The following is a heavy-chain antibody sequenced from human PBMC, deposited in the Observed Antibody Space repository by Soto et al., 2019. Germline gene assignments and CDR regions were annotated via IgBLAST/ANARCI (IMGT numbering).Heavy chain of an antibody. Sequence: QVQLVESGGGVVQPGRSLRLSCTASGFSFISYVMHWVRQGPSEGLEWVAGISIDGSSTHYADSVKGRFTISRDNSKNTLYLQMDSLTAEETTVYYCAREDESSGHAGTFHHWGQGTLVTVSS. V-gene: IGHV3-30*03. CDR1: GFSFISYV. CDR3: AREDESSGHAGTFHH. J-gene: IGHJ1*01. CDR2: ISIDGSST. D-gene: IGHD3-22*01.